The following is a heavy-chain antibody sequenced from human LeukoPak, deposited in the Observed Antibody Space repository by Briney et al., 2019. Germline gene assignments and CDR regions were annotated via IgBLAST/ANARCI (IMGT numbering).Heavy chain of an antibody. CDR1: GFTISSYS. CDR3: ARVRQWLAPYFDY. J-gene: IGHJ4*02. CDR2: ISSSSSYI. Sequence: GGSRRLSCAASGFTISSYSMNWVRQAPGKGLEWVSSISSSSSYIYYADSVKGRFTISRDNANNSLYLQMNSLRAEDTAVYYCARVRQWLAPYFDYWGQGTLVTVSS. V-gene: IGHV3-21*01. D-gene: IGHD6-19*01.